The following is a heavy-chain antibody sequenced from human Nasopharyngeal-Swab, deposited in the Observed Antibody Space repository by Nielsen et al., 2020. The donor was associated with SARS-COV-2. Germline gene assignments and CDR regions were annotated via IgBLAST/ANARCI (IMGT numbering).Heavy chain of an antibody. D-gene: IGHD6-19*01. CDR2: ISYSGST. CDR3: ASAVAGTNAFDI. CDR1: GGSISSYS. Sequence: SETLSLTCTVSGGSISSYSWSWIRQPPGKGLEWIGYISYSGSTNYNPSLKSRVTISVDTSKNQFSLKLSSVTAADTAVYYCASAVAGTNAFDIWGQGTMVTVSS. J-gene: IGHJ3*02. V-gene: IGHV4-59*01.